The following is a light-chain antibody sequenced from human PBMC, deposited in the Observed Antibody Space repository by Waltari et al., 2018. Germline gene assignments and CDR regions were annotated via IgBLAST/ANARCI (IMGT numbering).Light chain of an antibody. Sequence: VLTQFPGTLSLSQGERATLSCRASQSISRYLAWYQQRPGQAPRLLIYAASSRATGIPDRFSGSGSGTDFSLTISRLEPEDFAVYYCQNHERLPAMFGQGTKVEIK. J-gene: IGKJ1*01. V-gene: IGKV3-20*01. CDR2: AAS. CDR1: QSISRY. CDR3: QNHERLPAM.